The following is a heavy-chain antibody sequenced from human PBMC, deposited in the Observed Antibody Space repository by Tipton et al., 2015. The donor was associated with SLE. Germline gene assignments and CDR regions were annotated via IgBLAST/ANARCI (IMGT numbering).Heavy chain of an antibody. V-gene: IGHV4-34*01. CDR3: AKDLSYFISWFDY. CDR2: INHSGST. CDR1: GGSFSGYY. D-gene: IGHD6-13*01. J-gene: IGHJ4*02. Sequence: TLSLTCAVYGGSFSGYYWSWIRQPPGKGLEWIGEINHSGSTNYNPSLKSRVTISVDTSKNQFSLKLSSVTAADTAVYYCAKDLSYFISWFDYWGQGTLVTVSS.